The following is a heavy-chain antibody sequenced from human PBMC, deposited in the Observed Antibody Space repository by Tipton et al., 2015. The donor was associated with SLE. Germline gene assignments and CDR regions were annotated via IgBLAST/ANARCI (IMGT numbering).Heavy chain of an antibody. J-gene: IGHJ4*02. CDR3: ARFFDDWPFDY. Sequence: QLVQSGVEVKKPGASVKVSCKAFGYTFINFGISWVRLAPGRGLEWLGSIRAYNGYTIYAQRLQGRITVTTDTSTGTAYMELTSLRSDDTAVYYCARFFDDWPFDYWGQGTLVTVSS. CDR1: GYTFINFG. CDR2: IRAYNGYT. D-gene: IGHD3-9*01. V-gene: IGHV1-18*01.